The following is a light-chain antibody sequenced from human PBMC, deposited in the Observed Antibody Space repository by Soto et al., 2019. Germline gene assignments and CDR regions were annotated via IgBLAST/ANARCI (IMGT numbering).Light chain of an antibody. Sequence: DIQMTQSPSSLSASVGDRVTITCQASQDISNYLNWYQQKPGKAPKLLIYDASNLETGVPSKFSGSGSGTDFTFTISSLQPEDNATYYCQQYDNLAVFGQGNKLEIK. CDR3: QQYDNLAV. CDR2: DAS. V-gene: IGKV1-33*01. CDR1: QDISNY. J-gene: IGKJ2*01.